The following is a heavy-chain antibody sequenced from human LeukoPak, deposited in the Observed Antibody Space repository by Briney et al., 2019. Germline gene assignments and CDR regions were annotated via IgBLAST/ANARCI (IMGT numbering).Heavy chain of an antibody. D-gene: IGHD6-19*01. CDR2: IYHSGST. V-gene: IGHV4-30-2*01. Sequence: PSQTLSLTCTVSGDSINSAGSYWSWIRQPPGKGLEWIGYIYHSGSTYYNPSLKSRVTISVDRSKNQFSLMLTSLTAADTAVYYCARDNLAVAGTSGGTNAFDIWGQGTMVTVSS. CDR3: ARDNLAVAGTSGGTNAFDI. CDR1: GDSINSAGSY. J-gene: IGHJ3*02.